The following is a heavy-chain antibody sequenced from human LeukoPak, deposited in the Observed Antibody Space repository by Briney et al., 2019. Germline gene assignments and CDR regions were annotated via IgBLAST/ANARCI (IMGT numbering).Heavy chain of an antibody. J-gene: IGHJ4*02. Sequence: GGSLRLSCAASGFIFSNAWMNWVRQAPGKGLEWVGRIKSKTDGGTPDYAAPVKGRFIISRDDSKNTLYLQMNSLKTEDTALYYCTTVYLTGEGNDYWGQGTLVTVSS. CDR1: GFIFSNAW. CDR2: IKSKTDGGTP. V-gene: IGHV3-15*07. D-gene: IGHD3-9*01. CDR3: TTVYLTGEGNDY.